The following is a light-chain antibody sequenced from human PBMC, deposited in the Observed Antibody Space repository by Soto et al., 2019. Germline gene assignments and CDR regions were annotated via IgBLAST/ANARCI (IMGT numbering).Light chain of an antibody. CDR2: KAS. J-gene: IGKJ1*01. CDR3: QQYNSYST. CDR1: QSISSW. Sequence: DIQMTQSPSTLSASVGDRVTITCRASQSISSWLAWYQQKPGKAPKLLIYKASSLENGVLSRFSGSGSGTEFTLTISSLQPDDFATYYCQQYNSYSTFGQGTKVEIK. V-gene: IGKV1-5*03.